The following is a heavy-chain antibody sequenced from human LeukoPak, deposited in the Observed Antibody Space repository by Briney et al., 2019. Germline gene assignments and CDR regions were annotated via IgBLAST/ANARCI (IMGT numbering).Heavy chain of an antibody. J-gene: IGHJ4*02. CDR1: GASISSFY. CDR2: ISYTGST. CDR3: AKTQVAIHRLDY. V-gene: IGHV4-59*01. D-gene: IGHD5-12*01. Sequence: PSETRSLTCSVAGASISSFYWSWIRQPPGKGLEWIGYISYTGSTDYNPSLESRVTISVDTSKNQLALKVTSVTAADPAVSYCAKTQVAIHRLDYWGQGTLVTVSS.